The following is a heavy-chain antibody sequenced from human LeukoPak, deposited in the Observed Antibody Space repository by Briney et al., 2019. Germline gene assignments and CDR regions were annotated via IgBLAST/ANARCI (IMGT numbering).Heavy chain of an antibody. J-gene: IGHJ5*02. Sequence: PGGSLRLSCAASGFTFSSYWMHWVRQAPGKGLVWVSRINSDGSSSNYADSVKGRFTISGDNAKNTLFLQMNSLRAEDTAVYYCAKEFLRWGFDPWGQGTLVTASS. CDR2: INSDGSSS. CDR3: AKEFLRWGFDP. D-gene: IGHD2-21*01. V-gene: IGHV3-74*01. CDR1: GFTFSSYW.